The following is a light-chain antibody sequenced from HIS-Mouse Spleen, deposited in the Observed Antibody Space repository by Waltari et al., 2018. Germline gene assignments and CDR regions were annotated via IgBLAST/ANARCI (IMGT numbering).Light chain of an antibody. V-gene: IGKV3-15*01. Sequence: EIVMTQSPATLSVSPGERATLSCRASQSVSSNLAWYQQKPGQAPRLLIYGASTRATGIPARFIGSGSGTEFTLTISSLQPEDFAVYYCQQYNNWPRALTFGGGTKVEIK. CDR3: QQYNNWPRALT. J-gene: IGKJ4*01. CDR1: QSVSSN. CDR2: GAS.